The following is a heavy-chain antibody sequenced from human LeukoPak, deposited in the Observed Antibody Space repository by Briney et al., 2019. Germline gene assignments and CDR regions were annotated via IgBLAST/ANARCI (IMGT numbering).Heavy chain of an antibody. CDR3: ARSPADCSGGHCSPRGNSFDS. V-gene: IGHV4-38-2*02. CDR1: GYSIRSGYF. J-gene: IGHJ5*01. CDR2: IYHTGNT. D-gene: IGHD2-15*01. Sequence: SETLSLTCTVSGYSIRSGYFWGWVRPPPGKGLEWIGLIYHTGNTYYNPSLKGRLTMSVDTSKNQFSLKLTSVTTSDTAFYYCARSPADCSGGHCSPRGNSFDSWGQGTLVTISS.